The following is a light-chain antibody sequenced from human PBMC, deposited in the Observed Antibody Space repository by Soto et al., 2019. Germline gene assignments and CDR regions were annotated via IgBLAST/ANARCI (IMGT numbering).Light chain of an antibody. CDR2: EGS. CDR1: SSDIGNYNL. J-gene: IGLJ2*01. Sequence: QSALTQPASVSGSPGQSITISCTGTSSDIGNYNLVSWYQQHPGKAPKLMIYEGSKRPSGVSNRFSASKSGNSASLTISGLQAEDGADYYCCSFAGSTPSFGGVTKLTVL. V-gene: IGLV2-23*01. CDR3: CSFAGSTPS.